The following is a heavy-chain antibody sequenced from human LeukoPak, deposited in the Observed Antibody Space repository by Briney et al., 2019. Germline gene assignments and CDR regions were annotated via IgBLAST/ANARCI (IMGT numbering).Heavy chain of an antibody. V-gene: IGHV4-34*01. CDR1: GGSFSGYY. Sequence: PSETLSLTCAVYGGSFSGYYWSWLRQPPGKGLEWIGEINHSGSTNYNPSLKSRVTISVDTSKNQFSLKLSSVTAADAAVYYCARSITMVRGVLPWGQGTLVTVSS. J-gene: IGHJ5*02. CDR2: INHSGST. D-gene: IGHD3-10*01. CDR3: ARSITMVRGVLP.